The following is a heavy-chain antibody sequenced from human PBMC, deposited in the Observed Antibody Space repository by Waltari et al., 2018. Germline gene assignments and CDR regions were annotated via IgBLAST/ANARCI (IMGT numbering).Heavy chain of an antibody. V-gene: IGHV4-34*01. CDR2: INHSGST. CDR3: ARDGGAGFDY. J-gene: IGHJ4*02. CDR1: GGSFSGYY. Sequence: QVQLQQWGAGLLKPSETLSLTCAVYGGSFSGYYWSWIRQPPGKGLEWIGEINHSGSTNYNPSLKSRVTISVDTSKNQFSLKLSSVTAADTAVYYCARDGGAGFDYWGQGTLVTVSS. D-gene: IGHD3-16*01.